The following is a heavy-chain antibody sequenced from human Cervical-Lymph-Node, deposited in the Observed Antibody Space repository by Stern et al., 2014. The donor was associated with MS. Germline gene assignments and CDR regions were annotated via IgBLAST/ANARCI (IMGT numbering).Heavy chain of an antibody. CDR1: TDTFSNID. V-gene: IGHV1-69*01. D-gene: IGHD6-19*01. CDR3: VRDQAGVAVY. CDR2: IIPFFGTA. J-gene: IGHJ4*02. Sequence: QVQLVQSGAEVKKPGSSMKVSCKASTDTFSNIDISWVRQAPGQGLEWMGGIIPFFGTANYARKVQDRLRMTADVSTSTVTMELSSLRSEDTAVYYCVRDQAGVAVYWGQGSLVTVSS.